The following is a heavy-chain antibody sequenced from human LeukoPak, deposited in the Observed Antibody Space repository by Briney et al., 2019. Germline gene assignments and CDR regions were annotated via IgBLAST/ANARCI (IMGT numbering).Heavy chain of an antibody. CDR3: AKGHIAVAGIDFDY. CDR1: RFTFSDYY. D-gene: IGHD6-19*01. CDR2: ISYDGSNK. V-gene: IGHV3-30*18. Sequence: PGGSLRLSCAASRFTFSDYYMSWIRQAPGKGLEWVAVISYDGSNKYYADSVKGRFTISRDNSKNTLYLQMNSLRAEDTAVYYCAKGHIAVAGIDFDYWGQGTLVTVSS. J-gene: IGHJ4*02.